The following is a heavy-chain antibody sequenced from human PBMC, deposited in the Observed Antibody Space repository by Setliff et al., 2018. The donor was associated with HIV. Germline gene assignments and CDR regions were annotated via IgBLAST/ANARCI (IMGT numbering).Heavy chain of an antibody. CDR1: GDSISSGSYF. Sequence: SETLSLTCSVSGDSISSGSYFWGWIRQTPGKGLEWIGNIYYTGFAYYNPSLKSRVTIPLDTSKTHFFLNLTSVTDADTAVHFCTREGRGDPAMATTRIDYWGQGKLVTVSS. D-gene: IGHD1-1*01. V-gene: IGHV4-39*02. J-gene: IGHJ4*02. CDR3: TREGRGDPAMATTRIDY. CDR2: IYYTGFA.